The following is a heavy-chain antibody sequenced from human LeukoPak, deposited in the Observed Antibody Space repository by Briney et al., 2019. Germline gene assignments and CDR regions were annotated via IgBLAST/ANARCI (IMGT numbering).Heavy chain of an antibody. D-gene: IGHD3-22*01. Sequence: GGSLRLSCAASGFTFSTYSMNWARQAPGKGLEWVSYISSSSSTIYYADSVKGRFTISRDNAKNSLYLQMNSPRAEDTAVYYCARGSTYYDSSGQVPFDYWGQGTLVTVSS. J-gene: IGHJ4*02. V-gene: IGHV3-48*01. CDR1: GFTFSTYS. CDR2: ISSSSSTI. CDR3: ARGSTYYDSSGQVPFDY.